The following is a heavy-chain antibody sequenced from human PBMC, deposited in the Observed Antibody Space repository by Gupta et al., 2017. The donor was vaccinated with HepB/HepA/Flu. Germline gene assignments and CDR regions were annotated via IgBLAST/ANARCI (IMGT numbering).Heavy chain of an antibody. CDR2: IYYSGST. CDR3: ARVGSWYAFDY. CDR1: GGSISSFY. V-gene: IGHV4-59*01. J-gene: IGHJ4*02. Sequence: QVQLQESGPGLVKPSGTLSLTCTVPGGSISSFYWSWIRQPPGKGLEWIGYIYYSGSTTYNPSLKSRVTISVDTSKNQFSLKLSSVTAADTAVYYCARVGSWYAFDYWGQGTLVTVSS. D-gene: IGHD6-13*01.